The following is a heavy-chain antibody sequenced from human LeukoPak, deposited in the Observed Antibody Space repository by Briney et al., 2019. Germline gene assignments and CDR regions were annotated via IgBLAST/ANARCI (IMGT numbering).Heavy chain of an antibody. CDR1: GFTVRSNY. CDR2: IFNDGST. J-gene: IGHJ4*02. CDR3: ARDPGGDSAY. V-gene: IGHV3-66*01. Sequence: GGSLRLSCAASGFTVRSNYMSWVRQAPGKGLEWVSLIFNDGSTYYADSVKARFTISRDNSMDTLYLQMNSLRVEDTAVYYCARDPGGDSAYWGQGTLVTVSS. D-gene: IGHD4-17*01.